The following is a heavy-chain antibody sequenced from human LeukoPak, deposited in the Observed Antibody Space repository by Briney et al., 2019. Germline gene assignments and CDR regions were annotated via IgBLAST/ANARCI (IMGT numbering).Heavy chain of an antibody. J-gene: IGHJ3*02. CDR1: GYTFTSFG. CDR2: ISANNGNT. CDR3: ARDRVSGWYRGDAFDI. V-gene: IGHV1-18*01. Sequence: GASVKVSCKTSGYTFTSFGISWVRQAPGQGLEWMGWISANNGNTNYAQKVQGRVTMTTDTSTSTAYMELSRLRSDDTAVYYCARDRVSGWYRGDAFDIWGQGTMVTVSS. D-gene: IGHD6-19*01.